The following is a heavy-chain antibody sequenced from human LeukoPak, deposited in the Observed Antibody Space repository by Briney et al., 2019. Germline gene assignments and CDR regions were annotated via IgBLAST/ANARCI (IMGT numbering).Heavy chain of an antibody. V-gene: IGHV4-39*01. CDR3: ARQGTPPIHTFDP. J-gene: IGHJ5*02. CDR1: GGSISSSSYY. CDR2: IYYSGST. Sequence: SETLSLTCTVSGGSISSSSYYWGWIRQPPGKGLEWIGSIYYSGSTYYNPSLKSRVTISVDTSKNQFSLKLSSVTAADTAVYYCARQGTPPIHTFDPWGQGTLVTVSS. D-gene: IGHD1/OR15-1a*01.